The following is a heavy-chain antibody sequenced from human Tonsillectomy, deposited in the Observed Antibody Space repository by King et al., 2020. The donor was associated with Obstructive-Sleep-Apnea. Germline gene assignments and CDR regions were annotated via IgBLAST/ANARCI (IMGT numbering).Heavy chain of an antibody. CDR1: GFTFSNSG. D-gene: IGHD2-15*01. Sequence: VQLVESGGGVVQPGRSLRLSCAASGFTFSNSGMHWVRQAPGKGLEWVTFIRYDGSGKFYADSVKGRFTISRDNSKNTLYLQMNSLRAEDTAVYYCAKDADYSPGYFQHWGQGTLVTVSS. CDR3: AKDADYSPGYFQH. J-gene: IGHJ1*01. V-gene: IGHV3-30*02. CDR2: IRYDGSGK.